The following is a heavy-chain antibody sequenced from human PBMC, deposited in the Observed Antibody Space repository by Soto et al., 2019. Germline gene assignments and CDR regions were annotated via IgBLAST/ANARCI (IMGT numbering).Heavy chain of an antibody. D-gene: IGHD2-15*01. CDR1: GFTFSSYA. J-gene: IGHJ5*02. CDR3: AKIASVVVAAIDWFDP. V-gene: IGHV3-23*01. CDR2: ISGSGGST. Sequence: PGGSLRLSCAASGFTFSSYAMSWVRQAPGKGLEWVSAISGSGGSTYYADSVKGRFTISRDNSKNTLYLQMNSLRAEDTAVYYCAKIASVVVAAIDWFDPWGQGTLVTAPQ.